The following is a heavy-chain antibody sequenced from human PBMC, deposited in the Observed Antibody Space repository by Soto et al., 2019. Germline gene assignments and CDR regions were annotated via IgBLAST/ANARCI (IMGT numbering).Heavy chain of an antibody. D-gene: IGHD3-10*01. Sequence: QGKLVQSGAELKKPGSSVKVSCKASGDTFSGYPINWVRQAPGEGLEWMGRIIPVFGTTNDAQRFEGRVTVTADESTNTAYMELRGLLSEETAVYYCARDGGFGELKYWGPGTLVTVSS. CDR3: ARDGGFGELKY. J-gene: IGHJ4*02. CDR1: GDTFSGYP. CDR2: IIPVFGTT. V-gene: IGHV1-69*18.